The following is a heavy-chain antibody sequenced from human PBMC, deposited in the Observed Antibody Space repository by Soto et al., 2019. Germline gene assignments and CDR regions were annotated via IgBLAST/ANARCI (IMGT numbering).Heavy chain of an antibody. V-gene: IGHV4-31*03. CDR3: ASCFGEDYYYYGMDV. J-gene: IGHJ6*02. CDR1: GGSISSGGYY. CDR2: IYYSGST. D-gene: IGHD3-10*01. Sequence: SETLSLTCTVSGGSISSGGYYWSWLRQHPGKGLEWIGYIYYSGSTYYNPSLKSRVTISVDTSKNQFSLKLSSVTAADTAVYYCASCFGEDYYYYGMDVWGQGTTVTVSS.